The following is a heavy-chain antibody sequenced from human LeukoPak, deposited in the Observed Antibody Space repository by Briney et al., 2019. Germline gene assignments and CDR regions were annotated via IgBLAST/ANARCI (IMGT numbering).Heavy chain of an antibody. CDR1: GFTFSSYA. J-gene: IGHJ4*02. CDR2: ISGSGGST. Sequence: GGSLRLSCAASGFTFSSYAMSWVRQAPGKGLEWVSAISGSGGSTYYADSVKGRFTISRDNSENTLYLQMNSLRAEDTAVYYCAKAGLRFLEWLLSGGPDYWGQGTLVTVSS. V-gene: IGHV3-23*01. CDR3: AKAGLRFLEWLLSGGPDY. D-gene: IGHD3-3*01.